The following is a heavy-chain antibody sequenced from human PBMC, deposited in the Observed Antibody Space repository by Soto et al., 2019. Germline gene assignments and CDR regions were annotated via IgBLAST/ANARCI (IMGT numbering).Heavy chain of an antibody. CDR3: TRGEDIVVVPAAIGPRYYYYGMDV. J-gene: IGHJ6*02. D-gene: IGHD2-2*02. CDR2: IRSKAYGGTT. V-gene: IGHV3-49*03. CDR1: GFTFGDYA. Sequence: GGSLRLSCTASGFTFGDYAMSWFRQAPGKGLEWVGFIRSKAYGGTTEYAASVKGRFTISRDDSKSIAYLQMNSLKTEDTAVYYCTRGEDIVVVPAAIGPRYYYYGMDVWGQGTTVTVSS.